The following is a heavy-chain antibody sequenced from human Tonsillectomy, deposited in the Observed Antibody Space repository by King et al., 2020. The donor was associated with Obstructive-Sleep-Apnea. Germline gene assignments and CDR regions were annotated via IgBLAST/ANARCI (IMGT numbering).Heavy chain of an antibody. CDR1: GYTFTGYG. Sequence: QLVQSGAEVKKPGASVKVSCKPSGYTFTGYGINWVRQAPGQGLEWMGWISPHNGKTNYAQKVQGRVTMTTDTSTTTAYMELRSLRSDDTAVYYCAREEYYFDGSGYYPSDYWGHGTLVTVSS. CDR2: ISPHNGKT. J-gene: IGHJ4*01. V-gene: IGHV1-18*01. CDR3: AREEYYFDGSGYYPSDY. D-gene: IGHD3-22*01.